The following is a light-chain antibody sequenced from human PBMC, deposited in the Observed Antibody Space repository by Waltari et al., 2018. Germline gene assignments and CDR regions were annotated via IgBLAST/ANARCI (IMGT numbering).Light chain of an antibody. Sequence: QSALTQPASVSGSPGQSITISCTGTSSDVGSYNVVSWYQQHPGKAPKLMIYEVSTRASGVANRFAGSKFGNTASLTIAGLQAEDEADYYCCSYAGSSTVVFGGGTKLTVL. CDR2: EVS. V-gene: IGLV2-23*02. CDR1: SSDVGSYNV. J-gene: IGLJ2*01. CDR3: CSYAGSSTVV.